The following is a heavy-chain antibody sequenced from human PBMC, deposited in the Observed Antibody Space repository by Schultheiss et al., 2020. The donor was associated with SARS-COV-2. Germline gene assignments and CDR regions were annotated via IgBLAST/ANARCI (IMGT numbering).Heavy chain of an antibody. D-gene: IGHD5-18*01. CDR1: GSSITGFF. V-gene: IGHV4-59*08. Sequence: SETLSLTCSVSGSSITGFFWTWIRQPPGKGLDPIGNIYFTGITKYNPSLKSRVTISIDTSKNQFSLKLRSVTAADTAVYYCARWPWIQLWRYNYGLDVWGQGTTVTVSS. CDR2: IYFTGIT. CDR3: ARWPWIQLWRYNYGLDV. J-gene: IGHJ6*02.